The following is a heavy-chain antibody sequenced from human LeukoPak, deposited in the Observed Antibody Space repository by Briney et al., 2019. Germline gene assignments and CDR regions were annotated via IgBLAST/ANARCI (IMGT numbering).Heavy chain of an antibody. CDR2: INSDGSST. CDR3: ARDLGYCSGGSCYK. D-gene: IGHD2-15*01. V-gene: IGHV3-74*01. Sequence: PGGSLRLSCAASGFTFSSYWMHWVRHALGKGLVWVSRINSDGSSTSYADSVKGRFTISRDNAKNTLYLQMNSLRAEDTAVYYCARDLGYCSGGSCYKWGQGTLVTVSS. J-gene: IGHJ4*02. CDR1: GFTFSSYW.